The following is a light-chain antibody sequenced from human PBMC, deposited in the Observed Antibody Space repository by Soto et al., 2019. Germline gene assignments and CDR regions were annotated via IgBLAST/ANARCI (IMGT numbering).Light chain of an antibody. V-gene: IGKV1-12*01. J-gene: IGKJ1*01. Sequence: DIQMTQSPSSVSGSVGDRVTITCGASQAISTWLAWYQQKKGKAPKLLIYAASTLQSGVPSRFSGSGYGTDFNLTISSLETEDFATYYCQQTYSTPPTFGQGTKVDIK. CDR1: QAISTW. CDR2: AAS. CDR3: QQTYSTPPT.